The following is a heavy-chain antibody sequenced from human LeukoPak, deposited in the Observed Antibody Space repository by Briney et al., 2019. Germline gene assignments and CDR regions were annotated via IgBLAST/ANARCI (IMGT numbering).Heavy chain of an antibody. CDR1: GFTFSNYW. CDR3: TSSGYSGGKLDFDS. D-gene: IGHD5-12*01. J-gene: IGHJ4*02. V-gene: IGHV3-7*01. CDR2: IKKDGSEK. Sequence: GGSLRLSCVASGFTFSNYWMNWVRQAPGKGLEWVANIKKDGSEKYYVDSVKGRFTISRDNTKNSLFLQMNSLRAEDTAVYYCTSSGYSGGKLDFDSWGQGTLVTVCS.